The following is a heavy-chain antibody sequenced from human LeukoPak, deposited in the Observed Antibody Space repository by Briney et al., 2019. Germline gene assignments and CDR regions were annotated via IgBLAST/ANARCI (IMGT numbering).Heavy chain of an antibody. CDR1: GGSISGYY. V-gene: IGHV4-34*01. CDR3: ARPRRGLAVAGLNWFDP. J-gene: IGHJ5*02. Sequence: SETLSLTCTVSGGSISGYYWSWIRQPPGKGLEWIGEINHSGSTNYNPSLKSRVTISVDTSKNQFSLKLSSVTAADTAVYYCARPRRGLAVAGLNWFDPWGQGTLVTVSS. CDR2: INHSGST. D-gene: IGHD6-19*01.